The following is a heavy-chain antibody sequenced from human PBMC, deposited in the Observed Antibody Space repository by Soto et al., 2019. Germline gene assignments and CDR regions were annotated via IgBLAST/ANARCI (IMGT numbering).Heavy chain of an antibody. V-gene: IGHV3-23*01. CDR1: GFTFSSYA. CDR2: ISGSGGST. Sequence: GGSLRLSCAASGFTFSSYAMSWVRQAPGKGLEWVSAISGSGGSTYYADSVKGRFTISRDNSKNTLYLQMNSLRAEDTAVYYCAKGVGYSSGWSLTHFDYWGQGTLVTVSS. D-gene: IGHD6-19*01. J-gene: IGHJ4*02. CDR3: AKGVGYSSGWSLTHFDY.